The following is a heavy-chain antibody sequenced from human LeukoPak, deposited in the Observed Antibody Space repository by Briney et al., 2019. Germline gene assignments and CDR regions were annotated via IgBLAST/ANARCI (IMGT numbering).Heavy chain of an antibody. CDR1: GFTFSTYT. V-gene: IGHV3-23*01. CDR3: AKDDAFDI. CDR2: ISGTGGST. J-gene: IGHJ3*02. Sequence: GGSLRLSCAASGFTFSTYTMSWVRQAPGKGLEWVSSISGTGGSTFYADSVKGRFTSRNNSKNTLYLQMNSLRADDTAVFYCAKDDAFDIWGQGTVVTVSS.